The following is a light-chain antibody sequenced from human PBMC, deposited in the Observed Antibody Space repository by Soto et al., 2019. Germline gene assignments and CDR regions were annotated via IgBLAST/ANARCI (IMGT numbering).Light chain of an antibody. J-gene: IGKJ2*01. CDR3: QQYHNWPPYT. V-gene: IGKV3-15*01. CDR1: QSVMSS. CDR2: GAS. Sequence: VMTQSPAILSVSPGERVTLSCRASQSVMSSLAWYQQRPGQAPRLLIHGASTRATGIPVRFSGSGSGTEFTLTISSLQSEDFAGYYCQQYHNWPPYTFGKGTKLEI.